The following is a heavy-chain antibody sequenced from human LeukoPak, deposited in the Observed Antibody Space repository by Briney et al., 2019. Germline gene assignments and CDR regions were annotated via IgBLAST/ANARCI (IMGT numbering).Heavy chain of an antibody. J-gene: IGHJ4*02. CDR1: GFTFSNSG. CDR3: AKRSAESSGYFDY. V-gene: IGHV3-23*01. D-gene: IGHD6-19*01. Sequence: QTGGSLRLSCAASGFTFSNSGMSWVRQAPGKGLEWVSSIGGYGLNPYYADSVQGRFTISRDNSKNTLYLQMSSLRVEDTAIYYCAKRSAESSGYFDYWGQGTLVTVSS. CDR2: IGGYGLNP.